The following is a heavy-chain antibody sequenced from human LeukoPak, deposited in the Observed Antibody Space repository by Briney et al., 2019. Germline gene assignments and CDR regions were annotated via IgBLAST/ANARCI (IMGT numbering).Heavy chain of an antibody. J-gene: IGHJ4*02. CDR2: IYYSGST. CDR3: ARSRIAAADFDY. CDR1: GGSISSSSYY. D-gene: IGHD6-13*01. Sequence: SETLSLTCTVSGGSISSSSYYWGWIRQPPGKGLEWIGSIYYSGSTYYNPSLKSRVTISVDTFKNQFSLKLSSVTAADTAVYYCARSRIAAADFDYWGQGTLVTVSS. V-gene: IGHV4-39*01.